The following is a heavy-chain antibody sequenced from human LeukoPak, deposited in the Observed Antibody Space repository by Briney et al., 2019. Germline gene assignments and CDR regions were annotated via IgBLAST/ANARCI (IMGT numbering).Heavy chain of an antibody. CDR2: IRQDGSTK. CDR3: ARSIPYGTTWYGRSDF. J-gene: IGHJ4*02. CDR1: GFTFSNNW. V-gene: IGHV3-7*03. Sequence: GGSLRLSCAASGFTFSNNWMHWVRQAPGKGLEWVANIRQDGSTKYYVDSVKGRFTISRDNAMNSLYLQMNSLRAEDTAIYYCARSIPYGTTWYGRSDFWGQGTLVTVSS. D-gene: IGHD6-13*01.